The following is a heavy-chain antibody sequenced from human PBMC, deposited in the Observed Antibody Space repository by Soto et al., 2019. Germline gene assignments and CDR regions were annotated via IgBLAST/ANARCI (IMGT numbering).Heavy chain of an antibody. Sequence: PSETLSLTCTVTGGSISTYHWSWIRQPPGKGLEWIGHIYYTGNTNYNPSLKSRVTISVDTSTNRFSLRLRSVSAADTAVYYCARSKSFEFHNWFDLRGQGTLVTVFS. CDR2: IYYTGNT. CDR1: GGSISTYH. D-gene: IGHD3-10*01. V-gene: IGHV4-59*13. J-gene: IGHJ5*02. CDR3: ARSKSFEFHNWFDL.